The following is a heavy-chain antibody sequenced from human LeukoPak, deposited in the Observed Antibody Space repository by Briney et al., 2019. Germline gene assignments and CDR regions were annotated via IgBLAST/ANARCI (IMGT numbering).Heavy chain of an antibody. CDR2: IYYSGST. J-gene: IGHJ3*02. D-gene: IGHD3-22*01. V-gene: IGHV4-59*01. CDR1: GGSISSYY. Sequence: SETLSLTCTVSGGSISSYYWSWIRQPPGKGLEWIGYIYYSGSTNYNPSLKSRGTISGDTSKNQFSLKLSSVTAADTAVYYCARLIYYYDSSGYYYGNAFDIWGQGTMVTVSS. CDR3: ARLIYYYDSSGYYYGNAFDI.